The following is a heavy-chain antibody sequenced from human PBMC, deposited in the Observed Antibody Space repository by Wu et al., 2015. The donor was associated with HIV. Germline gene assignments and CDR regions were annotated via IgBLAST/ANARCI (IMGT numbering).Heavy chain of an antibody. CDR2: IYYNGNT. J-gene: IGHJ4*02. D-gene: IGHD2-15*01. V-gene: IGHV4-59*08. CDR1: GGSLSPDY. Sequence: QVQLQESGPGLVKPSETLSLTCTVSGGSLSPDYWSWIRQPPGKALEWIGYIYYNGNTKYNPSLTSRVTLSLDTSKNQFSLRPTSVTAADTAMYYCARQACSGGPCYLPLDSWGQGTLVTVSS. CDR3: ARQACSGGPCYLPLDS.